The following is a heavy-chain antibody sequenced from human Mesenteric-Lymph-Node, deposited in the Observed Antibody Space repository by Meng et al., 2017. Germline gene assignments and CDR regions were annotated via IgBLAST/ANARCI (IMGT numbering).Heavy chain of an antibody. CDR3: GVATG. Sequence: QVQLVESGGGVVQPGRSLRLSCAASGFTFSSYAMHWVRQAPGKGLEWVAVISYDGSNKYYADSVKGRFTISRDNSKNTLYLQMNSLRAEDTAVYYSGVATGWGQGTLVTVSS. CDR2: ISYDGSNK. CDR1: GFTFSSYA. J-gene: IGHJ4*02. V-gene: IGHV3-30*04. D-gene: IGHD5-12*01.